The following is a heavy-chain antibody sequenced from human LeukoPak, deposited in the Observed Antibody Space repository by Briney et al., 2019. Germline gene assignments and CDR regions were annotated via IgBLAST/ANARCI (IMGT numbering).Heavy chain of an antibody. V-gene: IGHV3-30*18. CDR2: ISYDERNK. CDR3: AKDRMSHYSLDY. D-gene: IGHD4-11*01. Sequence: GGSLRLSCAASGFTFSSYGMHWVRQAPGKGLEWVAIISYDERNKYYADSVKGRFTISRDNSKNTLYLQVNSLRAEDTAVYYCAKDRMSHYSLDYWGQGTLVTVSS. CDR1: GFTFSSYG. J-gene: IGHJ4*02.